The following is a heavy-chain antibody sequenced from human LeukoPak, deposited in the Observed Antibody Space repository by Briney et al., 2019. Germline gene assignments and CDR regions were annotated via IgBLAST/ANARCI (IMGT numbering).Heavy chain of an antibody. CDR1: GYTFTSYG. Sequence: ASVKVSCKASGYTFTSYGISWVRQAPGQGLEWMGWISAYNGNTNHAQKLQGRVTMTTDTSTSTAYMELRSLRSDDTAVYYCARGPDYDILTGYYTPWGQGTLVTVSS. V-gene: IGHV1-18*01. J-gene: IGHJ5*02. D-gene: IGHD3-9*01. CDR3: ARGPDYDILTGYYTP. CDR2: ISAYNGNT.